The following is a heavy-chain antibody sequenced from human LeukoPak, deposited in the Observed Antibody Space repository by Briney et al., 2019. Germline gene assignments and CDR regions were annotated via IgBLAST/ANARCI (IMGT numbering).Heavy chain of an antibody. D-gene: IGHD5-12*01. Sequence: PGGSLRLSCAASEFTFSSYWMSWVRQAPGKGLEWVANIKQDGSEKYYVDSVKGRFTISRDNAKNSLYLQMNSLRAEDTAVYYCARLGYSGYDAFDYWGQGTLVTVSS. CDR3: ARLGYSGYDAFDY. CDR2: IKQDGSEK. CDR1: EFTFSSYW. V-gene: IGHV3-7*01. J-gene: IGHJ4*02.